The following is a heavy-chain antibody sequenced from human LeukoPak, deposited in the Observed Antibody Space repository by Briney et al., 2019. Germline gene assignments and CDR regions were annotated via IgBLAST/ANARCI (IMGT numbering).Heavy chain of an antibody. Sequence: SETLSLTCTVSGGSISSSSYYWGWIRQPPGKGLEWIGSIYYSGSTCYNPSLKSRVTISVDTSKNQFSLKLSSVTAADTAVYYCARSSGYDPRDAFDIWGQGTMVTVSS. CDR3: ARSSGYDPRDAFDI. J-gene: IGHJ3*02. V-gene: IGHV4-39*01. CDR2: IYYSGST. D-gene: IGHD5-12*01. CDR1: GGSISSSSYY.